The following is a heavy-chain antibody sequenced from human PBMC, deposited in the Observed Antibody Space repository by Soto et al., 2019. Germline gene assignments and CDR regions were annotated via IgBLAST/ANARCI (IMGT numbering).Heavy chain of an antibody. D-gene: IGHD2-2*01. Sequence: SETLSLTCTVSGGSISGYYWSWVRQPAGKGLEWVGRIYSDGTTNYSPSLKSRVTMSLDTSKDQFSLHLNSVTAADTAVYYCSRVGCSNSKCYTRGMDVWGQGXTVTVYS. CDR1: GGSISGYY. J-gene: IGHJ6*02. CDR3: SRVGCSNSKCYTRGMDV. CDR2: IYSDGTT. V-gene: IGHV4-4*07.